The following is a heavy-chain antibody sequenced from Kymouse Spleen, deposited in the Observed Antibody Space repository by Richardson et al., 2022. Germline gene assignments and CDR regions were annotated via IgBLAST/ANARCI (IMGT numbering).Heavy chain of an antibody. CDR3: ARGGVGAGFDY. CDR2: INHSGST. V-gene: IGHV4-34*01. D-gene: IGHD1-26*01. CDR1: GGSFSGYY. J-gene: IGHJ4*02. Sequence: QVQLQQWGAGLLKPSETLSLTCAVYGGSFSGYYWSWIRQPPGKGLEWIGEINHSGSTNYNPSLKSRVTISVDTSKNQFSLKLSSVTAADTAVYYCARGGVGAGFDYWGQGTLVTVSS.